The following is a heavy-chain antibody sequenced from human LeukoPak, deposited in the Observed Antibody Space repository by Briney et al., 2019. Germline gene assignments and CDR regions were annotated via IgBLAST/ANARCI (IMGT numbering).Heavy chain of an antibody. CDR3: GRHLYGGNSAIDY. D-gene: IGHD4-23*01. CDR1: GYSFTSYW. V-gene: IGHV5-51*01. CDR2: MYPGDSDT. Sequence: GESLQISCKGSGYSFTSYWIGWVRQMPGKGLEWMGIMYPGDSDTRYSPSFQGQFTISVDKSISTAYLQWSSLKASDTAMYYCGRHLYGGNSAIDYWGQGTLVTVSS. J-gene: IGHJ4*02.